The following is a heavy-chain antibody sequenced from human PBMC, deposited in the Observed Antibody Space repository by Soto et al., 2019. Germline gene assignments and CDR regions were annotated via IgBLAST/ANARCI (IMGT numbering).Heavy chain of an antibody. CDR3: SRSLDS. CDR2: INQDGSEK. Sequence: PGGSLRPSSAASGFTCSTYRMDWVRQTPAKGLEWVANINQDGSEKNYVDSVKGRFTIYRDNAKNSLYLQMSSLTAEDSALYYCSRSLDSWGQGTLVAVCS. V-gene: IGHV3-7*01. CDR1: GFTCSTYR. J-gene: IGHJ4*02.